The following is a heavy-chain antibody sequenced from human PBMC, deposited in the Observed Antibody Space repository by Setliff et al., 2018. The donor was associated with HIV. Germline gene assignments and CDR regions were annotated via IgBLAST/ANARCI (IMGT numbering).Heavy chain of an antibody. V-gene: IGHV1-18*01. Sequence: ASVKVSCKASGYTFTRYGISWVRQAPGQGLEWMGWISAYNGNTNYAKKLQGRVTMTTDTSTSTAYMELRSLRSEDTAVYYCAREREEQWLAVYYYYMDVWGKGTTVTVSS. CDR3: AREREEQWLAVYYYYMDV. CDR2: ISAYNGNT. J-gene: IGHJ6*03. D-gene: IGHD6-19*01. CDR1: GYTFTRYG.